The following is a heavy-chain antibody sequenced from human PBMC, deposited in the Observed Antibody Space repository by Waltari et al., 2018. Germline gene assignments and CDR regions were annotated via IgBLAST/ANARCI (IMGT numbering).Heavy chain of an antibody. CDR3: ARDWPVQTWGAYGMDV. D-gene: IGHD3-16*01. CDR1: GGSISRYY. V-gene: IGHV4-59*01. CDR2: IYYSGST. Sequence: QVQLQESGPGLVKPSETLSLTCTVSGGSISRYYWTWLRPPPGKGLEWIGYIYYSGSTNYNPSLKSRVTISVDTSKNQFSLKLSSVTAADTAVYYCARDWPVQTWGAYGMDVWGQGTTVTVSS. J-gene: IGHJ6*02.